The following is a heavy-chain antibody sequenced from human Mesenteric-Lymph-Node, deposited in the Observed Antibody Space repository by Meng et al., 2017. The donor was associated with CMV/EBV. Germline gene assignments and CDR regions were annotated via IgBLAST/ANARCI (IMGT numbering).Heavy chain of an antibody. J-gene: IGHJ4*02. V-gene: IGHV3-48*04. CDR1: GFTFSSYS. D-gene: IGHD3-3*01. CDR3: AKGWNYDFWSGYSLFDY. Sequence: GESLKISCAASGFTFSSYSMNWVRQAPGKGLEWVSYISSSSSTIYYADSVKGRFTISRDNAKNSLYLQMNSLRAEDAAVYYCAKGWNYDFWSGYSLFDYWGQGTLVTVSS. CDR2: ISSSSSTI.